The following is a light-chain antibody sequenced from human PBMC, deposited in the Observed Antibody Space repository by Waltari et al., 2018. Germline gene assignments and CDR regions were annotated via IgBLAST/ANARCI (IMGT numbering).Light chain of an antibody. V-gene: IGLV2-23*01. Sequence: QSALTQPASVSGSPAQSITISCTRDAWNYHLVSWYQQRPGTAPKLKIYGATKRPSGVSDRFSGSKSVNTASLTISGLQAEDEADYYCCTFTSSGTWVFGGGTKLTVL. CDR1: RDAWNYHL. CDR3: CTFTSSGTWV. J-gene: IGLJ2*01. CDR2: GAT.